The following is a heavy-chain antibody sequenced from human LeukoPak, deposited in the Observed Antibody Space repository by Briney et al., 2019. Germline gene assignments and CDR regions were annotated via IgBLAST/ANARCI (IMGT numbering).Heavy chain of an antibody. V-gene: IGHV3-53*01. D-gene: IGHD6-19*01. CDR3: ARGVTNIAVGGY. J-gene: IGHJ4*02. CDR2: IYSSGNT. Sequence: GGSLRLSCAASGFTVSNNYMNWVRQAPGKGLEWVSIIYSSGNTYYADSVEGRFTISRDNSKNMVYLQMNNLRAEDTAVYYCARGVTNIAVGGYWGQGTLVTVSS. CDR1: GFTVSNNY.